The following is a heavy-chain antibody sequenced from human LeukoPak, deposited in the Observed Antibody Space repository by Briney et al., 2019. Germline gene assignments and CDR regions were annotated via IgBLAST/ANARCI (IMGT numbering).Heavy chain of an antibody. Sequence: KPGGSLRLSCAASGFTFSNAWMNWVRQAPGKGLEWVGRIKTRTDGGTTDFAAPVKGRFTISRDDSKNMLYLQMNSLKSEDTAVYYCTTINWDVVVVIEENLFYFDYWGQGTLVTVSS. CDR3: TTINWDVVVVIEENLFYFDY. V-gene: IGHV3-15*01. CDR2: IKTRTDGGTT. D-gene: IGHD2-15*01. CDR1: GFTFSNAW. J-gene: IGHJ4*02.